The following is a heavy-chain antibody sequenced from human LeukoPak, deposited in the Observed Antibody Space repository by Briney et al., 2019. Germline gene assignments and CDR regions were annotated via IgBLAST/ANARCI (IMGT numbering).Heavy chain of an antibody. CDR1: GLTFSSYE. Sequence: GGSLRLSCAASGLTFSSYEMNWVRQAPGKGLEWVSYIGSSGSSIYYADSVKGRFTISRDNAKNSLYLQMNSLGAEDTAVYYCARGSFGFLGWFGELWVWGQGTLVTVSS. D-gene: IGHD3-10*01. V-gene: IGHV3-48*03. CDR2: IGSSGSSI. CDR3: ARGSFGFLGWFGELWV. J-gene: IGHJ4*02.